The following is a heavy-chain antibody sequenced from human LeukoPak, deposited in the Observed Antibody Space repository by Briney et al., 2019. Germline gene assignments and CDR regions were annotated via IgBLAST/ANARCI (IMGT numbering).Heavy chain of an antibody. D-gene: IGHD3-3*01. CDR1: GYTFTDYY. Sequence: ASVKVSCKALGYTFTDYYMHWVRQAPGQGLEWMGWINGNSGDTKYAQNFQGRVTMTRDTSISTVYMELIRLRSDDTAIYYCARVQTTGLLEWLYWGQGALVTVSS. CDR3: ARVQTTGLLEWLY. V-gene: IGHV1-2*02. CDR2: INGNSGDT. J-gene: IGHJ4*02.